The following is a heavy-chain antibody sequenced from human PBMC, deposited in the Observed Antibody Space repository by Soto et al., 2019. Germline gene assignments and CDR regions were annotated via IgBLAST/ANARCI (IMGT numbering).Heavy chain of an antibody. Sequence: EVQLVESGEGLVQPGGSLRLSCAASGFTFSSYNIHWIHQPPGKGPEFVSAISRSGDRTYYADSVKGRFTITRDNSKNTVWLQMGSLRAEDMAVYYCARARCSSGQCYYFDYWGRGALVSVSS. J-gene: IGHJ4*02. CDR1: GFTFSSYN. CDR2: ISRSGDRT. V-gene: IGHV3-64*02. D-gene: IGHD2-15*01. CDR3: ARARCSSGQCYYFDY.